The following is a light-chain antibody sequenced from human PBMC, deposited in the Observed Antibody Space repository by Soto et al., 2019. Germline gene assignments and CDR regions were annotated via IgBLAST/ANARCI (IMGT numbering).Light chain of an antibody. CDR3: QPYYSTPWT. CDR2: WAS. Sequence: DIVMTQSPDSLAVSLGDRATMNCKCSLSVFYKSNNKNHLAWYQQKPGQPPKLLIYWASTRESGVPDRFSGSGSGTDFTLTISSLQAEDVAVYYCQPYYSTPWTFGQGTKGDIK. CDR1: LSVFYKSNNKNH. J-gene: IGKJ1*01. V-gene: IGKV4-1*01.